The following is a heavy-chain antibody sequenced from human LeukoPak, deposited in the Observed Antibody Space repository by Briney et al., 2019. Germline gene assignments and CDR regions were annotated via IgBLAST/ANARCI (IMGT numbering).Heavy chain of an antibody. D-gene: IGHD3-10*01. J-gene: IGHJ5*02. CDR3: AKAENYYGSGSRFDP. CDR2: ISYDGSNK. Sequence: GGSLRLSCAASGFTFSSYGMHWVRQAPGKGLEWVAVISYDGSNKYYADSVKGRFTISRDNSKNTLYLQMNSLRAEDTAVYYCAKAENYYGSGSRFDPWGQGTLVTVSS. V-gene: IGHV3-30*18. CDR1: GFTFSSYG.